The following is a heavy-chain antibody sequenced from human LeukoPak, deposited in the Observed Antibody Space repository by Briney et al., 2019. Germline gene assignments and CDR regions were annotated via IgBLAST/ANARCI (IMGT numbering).Heavy chain of an antibody. J-gene: IGHJ4*02. CDR3: ARDHYLSYTSSSGY. D-gene: IGHD6-6*01. Sequence: SETLSLTCTVSGGSISNKYWSWIRQPPGKGLEWIGEINHSGNTYYNPSFKSRVTMSVDTSKNQFSLKLTSVTAADTAVYFCARDHYLSYTSSSGYWGQGALVTVSS. V-gene: IGHV4-59*04. CDR2: INHSGNT. CDR1: GGSISNKY.